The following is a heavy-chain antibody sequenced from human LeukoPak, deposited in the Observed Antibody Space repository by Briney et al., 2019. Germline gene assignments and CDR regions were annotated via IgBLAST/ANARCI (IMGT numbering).Heavy chain of an antibody. D-gene: IGHD3-9*01. V-gene: IGHV3-48*02. CDR1: GFTFSSYT. J-gene: IGHJ4*02. Sequence: SGGSLRLSCAASGFTFSSYTMNWVRQAPGKGLEWVSSISSSSSAIYYAASVKGRFTISRDNAKNSLYLQMNSLRDEDTAVYYCARGALQYSDYWGQGTLVTVSS. CDR2: ISSSSSAI. CDR3: ARGALQYSDY.